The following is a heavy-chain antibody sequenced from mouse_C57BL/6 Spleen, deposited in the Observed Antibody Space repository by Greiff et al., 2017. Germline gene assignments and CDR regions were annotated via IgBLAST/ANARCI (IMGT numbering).Heavy chain of an antibody. Sequence: QVQLKESGAELVRPGTSVKVSCKASGYAFTNYLIEWVKQRPGQGLEWIGVINPGSGGTNYNEKFKGKATLTADKSSSTAYMQLSSLTSEDSAVYFCARRYLDFDYWGQGTTLTVSS. CDR2: INPGSGGT. D-gene: IGHD1-1*01. J-gene: IGHJ2*01. CDR1: GYAFTNYL. V-gene: IGHV1-54*01. CDR3: ARRYLDFDY.